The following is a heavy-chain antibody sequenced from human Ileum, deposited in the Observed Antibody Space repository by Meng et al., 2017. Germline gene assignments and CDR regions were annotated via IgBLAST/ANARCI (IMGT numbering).Heavy chain of an antibody. D-gene: IGHD6-19*01. Sequence: QLQLVESGGGLVKPGRSLRLSCAASGFAFTDYYMSWIRQAPGKGLEWVSYISSSSGTIYYADSVKGRFTISRDNAKNSLYLQMNSLRAEDTAMYYCARGILVAGKFDKWGQGTLVTVSS. J-gene: IGHJ4*02. CDR2: ISSSSGTI. CDR3: ARGILVAGKFDK. V-gene: IGHV3-11*01. CDR1: GFAFTDYY.